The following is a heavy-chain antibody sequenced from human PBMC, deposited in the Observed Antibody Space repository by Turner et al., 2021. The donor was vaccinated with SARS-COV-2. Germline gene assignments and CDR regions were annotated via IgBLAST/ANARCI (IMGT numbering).Heavy chain of an antibody. CDR1: GGSISSSSYY. D-gene: IGHD6-13*01. CDR2: IYYSGGT. CDR3: ATLVARQLVKAGWYFDL. V-gene: IGHV4-39*01. J-gene: IGHJ2*01. Sequence: QLQLQESGPGRVKPSETLSLACTVSGGSISSSSYYWGWSRQPPGKGLEWSGSIYYSGGTYYDPSLKSRVTISVDTSKNQFSLKLSSVTAADTAVYYCATLVARQLVKAGWYFDLWGRGTLVTVSS.